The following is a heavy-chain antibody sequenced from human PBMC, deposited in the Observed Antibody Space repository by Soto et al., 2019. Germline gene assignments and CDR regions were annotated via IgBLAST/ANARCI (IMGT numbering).Heavy chain of an antibody. V-gene: IGHV4-59*08. Sequence: KPSETLSLTCTVSGGSISSYYWSWIRQPPGKGLEWIGYIYYSGSTNYNPSLKSRVTISVDTSKNQFSLKLSSVTAADTAVYYCTRALGYCSGGSCYHYFDYWGQGTLVTVSS. CDR3: TRALGYCSGGSCYHYFDY. CDR1: GGSISSYY. D-gene: IGHD2-15*01. J-gene: IGHJ4*02. CDR2: IYYSGST.